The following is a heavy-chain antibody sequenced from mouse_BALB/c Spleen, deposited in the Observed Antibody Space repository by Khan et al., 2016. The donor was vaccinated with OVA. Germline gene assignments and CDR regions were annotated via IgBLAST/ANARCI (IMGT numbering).Heavy chain of an antibody. CDR1: GYTFTDFL. CDR3: ARAGYGGFAY. J-gene: IGHJ3*01. V-gene: IGHV1-81*01. Sequence: QVQLQQPGPELVKPGASVKMSCKASGYTFTDFLISWVKQRTGQGLDWIGEIYPGSGYTYYNEKFKGKATLTSDKSSNTAYMQLSSLTSEDSAVYFCARAGYGGFAYWGQGTLVTVSA. CDR2: IYPGSGYT. D-gene: IGHD3-2*02.